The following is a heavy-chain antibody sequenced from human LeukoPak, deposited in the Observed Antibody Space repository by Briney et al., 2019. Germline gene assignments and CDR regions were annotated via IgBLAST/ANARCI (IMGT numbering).Heavy chain of an antibody. CDR3: AKRSRDGYNSHIDY. CDR1: GFTIKDYA. Sequence: GGSLRLSCAASGFTIKDYAMNWVRQAPGKGLEWVSGVSGNGVQTYYADSVKGHFTISRDNSKNMVYLQMNSLRAEDTAVYYCAKRSRDGYNSHIDYWGQGTLVTVSS. D-gene: IGHD5-24*01. CDR2: VSGNGVQT. V-gene: IGHV3-23*01. J-gene: IGHJ4*02.